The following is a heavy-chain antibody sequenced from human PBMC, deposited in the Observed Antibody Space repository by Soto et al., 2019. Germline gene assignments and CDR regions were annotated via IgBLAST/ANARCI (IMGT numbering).Heavy chain of an antibody. J-gene: IGHJ4*02. CDR1: GFTFRSYE. D-gene: IGHD1-26*01. Sequence: PGGSLRLSCAASGFTFRSYEINWVRQAPGKGLEWVSYISSVGDIMYYADSVKGRFTISRDNAKNSLFLQMNSLRAEDTAVYYCARLVGATYVDYWGQGTLVTVSS. CDR2: ISSVGDIM. V-gene: IGHV3-48*03. CDR3: ARLVGATYVDY.